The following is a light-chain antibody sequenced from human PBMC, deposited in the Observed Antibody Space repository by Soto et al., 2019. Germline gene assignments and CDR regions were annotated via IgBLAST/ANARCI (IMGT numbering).Light chain of an antibody. V-gene: IGLV3-21*02. Sequence: SYELTQPPSVSVAPGQTARITCGGNNIGSKSVHWYQQKPCQAPVLVVYDDSDRPSGIPERFSGSNSGNTATLTISRVEAGDEADYYCQVWDSSSDHWVFGGGT. J-gene: IGLJ3*02. CDR1: NIGSKS. CDR2: DDS. CDR3: QVWDSSSDHWV.